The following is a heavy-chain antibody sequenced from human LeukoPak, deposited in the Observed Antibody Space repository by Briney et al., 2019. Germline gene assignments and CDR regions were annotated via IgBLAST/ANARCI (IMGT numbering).Heavy chain of an antibody. CDR2: TYYSGST. V-gene: IGHV4-39*07. CDR1: GGSISSSSYY. D-gene: IGHD1-26*01. J-gene: IGHJ4*02. CDR3: ARDREGIDY. Sequence: YPSETLSLTCTVSGGSISSSSYYWGWIRQPPGKGLEWIGSTYYSGSTYYNPSLKSRVTISVDTSKNQFSLKLSSVTAADTAVYYCARDREGIDYWGQGTLVTVSS.